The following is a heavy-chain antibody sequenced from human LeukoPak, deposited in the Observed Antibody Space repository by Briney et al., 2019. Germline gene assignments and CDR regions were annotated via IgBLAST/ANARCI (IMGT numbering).Heavy chain of an antibody. D-gene: IGHD5-12*01. CDR1: GFTFSSYG. CDR2: IRFDGSTK. CDR3: ARENSGYDGGFDY. J-gene: IGHJ4*02. V-gene: IGHV3-30*02. Sequence: GGSLRLSCAASGFTFSSYGMHWVRQAPGKGLEWVAFIRFDGSTKYYADSVKGRFTISRDNAKNSLFLQMNSLRAEDTAVYFCARENSGYDGGFDYWGQGTLVTVSS.